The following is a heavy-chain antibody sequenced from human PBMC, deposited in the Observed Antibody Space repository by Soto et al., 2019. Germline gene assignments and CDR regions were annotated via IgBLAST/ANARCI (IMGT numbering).Heavy chain of an antibody. J-gene: IGHJ5*02. V-gene: IGHV1-69*01. CDR3: ARVYRITFGGVIVGDWFDP. D-gene: IGHD3-16*02. Sequence: QVQLVQSGAEVKKPGSSVKVSCKASGGTFSSYAISWVRQAPGQGLEWMGGIIPIFGTANYAQKFQGRVTITADESTSTAYMELSSLRSEDTAVYYCARVYRITFGGVIVGDWFDPWGQGTLVTVSS. CDR1: GGTFSSYA. CDR2: IIPIFGTA.